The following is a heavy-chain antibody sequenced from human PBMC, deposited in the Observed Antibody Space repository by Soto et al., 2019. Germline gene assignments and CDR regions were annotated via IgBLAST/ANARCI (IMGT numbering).Heavy chain of an antibody. J-gene: IGHJ6*02. CDR3: ARQRPTDGRWEFANYYGMDV. CDR1: GGSVSSGSYY. Sequence: PSETLSLTCTVSGGSVSSGSYYWSWIRQPPGKGLEWIGYIYYSGSTNYNPSFKSRVTISVDTSKNQFSLKLSSVTAAETAVYYCARQRPTDGRWEFANYYGMDVWGQGTPVTVSS. CDR2: IYYSGST. D-gene: IGHD1-26*01. V-gene: IGHV4-61*01.